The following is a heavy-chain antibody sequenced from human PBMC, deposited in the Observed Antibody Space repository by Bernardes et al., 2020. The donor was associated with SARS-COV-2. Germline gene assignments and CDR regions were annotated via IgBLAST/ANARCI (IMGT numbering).Heavy chain of an antibody. Sequence: SETLSLTCTVSGGSISSSYWNWIRQPPGPGLEWIGNIYYSGSTNYNPSLKSRVTISVDTSKNQFSLKLSSVTAADTAVYYCARGVGYSNYAFWGQGTLVTVSS. D-gene: IGHD4-4*01. CDR2: IYYSGST. J-gene: IGHJ4*02. CDR3: ARGVGYSNYAF. CDR1: GGSISSSY. V-gene: IGHV4-59*01.